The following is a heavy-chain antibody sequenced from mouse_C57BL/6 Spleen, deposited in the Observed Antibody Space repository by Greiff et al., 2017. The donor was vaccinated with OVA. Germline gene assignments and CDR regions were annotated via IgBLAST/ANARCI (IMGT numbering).Heavy chain of an antibody. CDR2: IYPGDGDT. J-gene: IGHJ1*03. CDR3: ARVPYYYGSSYGYIDV. CDR1: GYAFSSYW. D-gene: IGHD1-1*01. Sequence: QVQLQQSGAELVKPGASVKISCKASGYAFSSYWMNWVKQRPGKGLEWIGQIYPGDGDTNYNGKFQGKATLTADTSSSTAYMQLSSLSSEDSAVYFCARVPYYYGSSYGYIDVWGTGTTVTVSS. V-gene: IGHV1-80*01.